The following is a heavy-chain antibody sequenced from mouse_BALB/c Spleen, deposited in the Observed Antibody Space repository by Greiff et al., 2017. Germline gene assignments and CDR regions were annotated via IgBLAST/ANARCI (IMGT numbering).Heavy chain of an antibody. CDR2: IDPANGNT. J-gene: IGHJ4*01. D-gene: IGHD2-2*01. CDR3: LLIYYGYDDGDYYAMDY. Sequence: EVQLQESGAELVKPGASVKLSCTASGFNIKDTYMHWVKQRPEQGLEWIGRIDPANGNTKYDPKFQGKATITADTSSNTAYLQLSSLTSEDTAVYYCLLIYYGYDDGDYYAMDYWGQGTSVTVSS. CDR1: GFNIKDTY. V-gene: IGHV14-3*02.